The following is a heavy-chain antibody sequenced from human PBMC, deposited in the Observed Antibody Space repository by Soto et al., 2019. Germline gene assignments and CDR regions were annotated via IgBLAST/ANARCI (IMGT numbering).Heavy chain of an antibody. CDR3: AKGSHYYDFWIDY. V-gene: IGHV3-9*01. CDR2: ISWNSGSI. Sequence: EVQLVESGGGLVQPGRSLRLSCAASGFTFDDYAMHWVRQAPGKGLEWVSGISWNSGSIGYADSVKGRFTISRDNAKNSLYLQMNSLRAEDTALYYCAKGSHYYDFWIDYWGQGTLVTVSS. D-gene: IGHD3-3*01. J-gene: IGHJ4*02. CDR1: GFTFDDYA.